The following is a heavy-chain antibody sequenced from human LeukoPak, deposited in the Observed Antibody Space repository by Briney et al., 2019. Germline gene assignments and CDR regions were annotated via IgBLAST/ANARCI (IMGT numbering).Heavy chain of an antibody. V-gene: IGHV4-34*01. CDR2: INHSGST. J-gene: IGHJ4*02. CDR1: GGSFSGYY. Sequence: PSETLSLTCAVYGGSFSGYYWSWIRQPPGKGLEWIGEINHSGSTNYNPSLKSRVTISVDTSKNQFSLKLSSVTAADTAVYYCARWMNGDYDYWGQGTLVTVSS. D-gene: IGHD4-17*01. CDR3: ARWMNGDYDY.